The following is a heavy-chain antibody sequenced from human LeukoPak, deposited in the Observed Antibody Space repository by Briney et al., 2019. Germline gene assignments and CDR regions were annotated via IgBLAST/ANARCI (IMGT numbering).Heavy chain of an antibody. Sequence: GASVKVSCKASGGTFSSYAISWVRQAPGQGLEWMGGIIPIFGTANYAQKFQGRVTITADESTSTAYMELSSLRSEDTAVYYCARDLVAAAGTPHPYNWFDLWGQGTLVTVSS. D-gene: IGHD6-13*01. J-gene: IGHJ5*02. CDR2: IIPIFGTA. V-gene: IGHV1-69*13. CDR1: GGTFSSYA. CDR3: ARDLVAAAGTPHPYNWFDL.